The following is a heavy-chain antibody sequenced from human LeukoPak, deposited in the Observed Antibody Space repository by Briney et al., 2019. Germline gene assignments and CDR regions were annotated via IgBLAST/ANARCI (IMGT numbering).Heavy chain of an antibody. Sequence: PGGSLRLSCAASGFTFSTSGMNWVRQAPGKGLEWVAVIWSDGSEKRYADSVKGRFTISRDNSKNTLYLQMNSLGAEDTAVYYCAKALTPLYYFDYWGQGTLVTVSS. J-gene: IGHJ4*02. CDR3: AKALTPLYYFDY. CDR1: GFTFSTSG. V-gene: IGHV3-33*06. CDR2: IWSDGSEK.